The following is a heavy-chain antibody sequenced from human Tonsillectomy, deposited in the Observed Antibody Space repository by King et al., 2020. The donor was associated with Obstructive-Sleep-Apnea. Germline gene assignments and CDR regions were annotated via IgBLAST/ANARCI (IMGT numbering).Heavy chain of an antibody. D-gene: IGHD5-18*01. V-gene: IGHV5-51*01. J-gene: IGHJ6*02. Sequence: VQLVESGAEVKKPGESLKISCKGSGYSFTSYWIGWVRQMPGKVLEWMVIIYPGDSDTRYSPYFQGQATISADKSISTAYLQWSSLKASDTAMYYCARHTYSYGFYYYGMDVWGQGTTVTVSS. CDR3: ARHTYSYGFYYYGMDV. CDR2: IYPGDSDT. CDR1: GYSFTSYW.